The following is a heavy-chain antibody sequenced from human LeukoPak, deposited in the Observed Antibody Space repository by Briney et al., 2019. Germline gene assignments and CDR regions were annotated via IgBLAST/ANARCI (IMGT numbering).Heavy chain of an antibody. V-gene: IGHV3-64*01. Sequence: GGSLRLSCAASGFIFSSYALHWVRQAPGKGLEYVSAISSNGGSTYYANSVKGRFTISRDNSKNTLYLQMGSLRAEYMAVYYCARRGAGYDSYYYYYMDVWGKGTTVTVSS. CDR1: GFIFSSYA. D-gene: IGHD5-12*01. CDR3: ARRGAGYDSYYYYYMDV. CDR2: ISSNGGST. J-gene: IGHJ6*03.